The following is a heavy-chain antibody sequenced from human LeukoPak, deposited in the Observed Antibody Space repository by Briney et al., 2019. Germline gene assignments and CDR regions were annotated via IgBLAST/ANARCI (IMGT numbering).Heavy chain of an antibody. CDR1: GFTFSSYE. CDR2: IRYDGSNK. V-gene: IGHV3-30*02. J-gene: IGHJ4*02. Sequence: GGSLRLSCAASGFTFSSYEMNWVRQAPGKGLEWVAFIRYDGSNKYYADSVKGRFTISRDNSKNTVYLQMDSLRFEDAAIYYCAQDLAWIRFDNWGQGTLVTVSS. CDR3: AQDLAWIRFDN. D-gene: IGHD5-12*01.